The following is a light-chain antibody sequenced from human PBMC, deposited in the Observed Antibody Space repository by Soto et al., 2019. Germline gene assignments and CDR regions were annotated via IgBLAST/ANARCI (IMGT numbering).Light chain of an antibody. CDR1: QPISSW. J-gene: IGKJ4*01. Sequence: IQMTQSPSSVSASVGDRVTITCRASQPISSWLAWYQQKPGQPPNLLIYSASTLRSGVPSRFSGSESGTLFTLTITNLQPEDFATYYCQQASSFPHTFGGGTKVEV. CDR2: SAS. V-gene: IGKV1-12*01. CDR3: QQASSFPHT.